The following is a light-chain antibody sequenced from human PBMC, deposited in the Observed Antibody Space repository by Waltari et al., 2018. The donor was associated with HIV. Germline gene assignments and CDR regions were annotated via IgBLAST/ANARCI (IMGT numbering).Light chain of an antibody. CDR3: QVCDISSDHLV. CDR2: AER. CDR1: NVGRKS. V-gene: IGLV3-21*02. J-gene: IGLJ2*01. Sequence: SFVLTQPPSVSVVQGQTARITCVGNNVGRKSAPGYQRKPGQAPVLVVYAERDRPSGIRERFSGPNSENTATLTISRVEAGDEADYCCQVCDISSDHLVFGGGTKLTVL.